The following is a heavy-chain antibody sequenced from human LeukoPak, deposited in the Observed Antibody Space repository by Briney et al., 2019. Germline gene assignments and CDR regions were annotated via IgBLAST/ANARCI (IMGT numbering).Heavy chain of an antibody. D-gene: IGHD3-22*01. Sequence: SETLSLTCTVSGGSISSYYWSWIQQPPGKGLEWIGYIYYSGSTNYNPSLKSRVTISVDTFKNQFSLKLSSVTAADTAVYYCARGEYYDSSGYLFDYWGQGTLVTVSS. CDR3: ARGEYYDSSGYLFDY. CDR1: GGSISSYY. CDR2: IYYSGST. V-gene: IGHV4-59*08. J-gene: IGHJ4*02.